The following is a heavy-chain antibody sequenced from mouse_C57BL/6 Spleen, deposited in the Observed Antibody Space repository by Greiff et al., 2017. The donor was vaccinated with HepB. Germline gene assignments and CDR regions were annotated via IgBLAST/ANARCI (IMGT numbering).Heavy chain of an antibody. CDR2: ISSGGSYT. CDR3: ARTTTVKYYCDY. D-gene: IGHD1-1*01. V-gene: IGHV5-6*01. J-gene: IGHJ2*01. Sequence: EVHLVESGGDLVKPGGSLKLSCAASGFTFSSYGMSWVRQTPDKRLEWVATISSGGSYTYYPDSVKGRFTISRDNAKNTLYLQMSSLKSEDTAMYYCARTTTVKYYCDYWGQGTTLTVSS. CDR1: GFTFSSYG.